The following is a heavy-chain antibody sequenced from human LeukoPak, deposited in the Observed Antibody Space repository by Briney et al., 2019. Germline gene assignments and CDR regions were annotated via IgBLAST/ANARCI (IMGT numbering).Heavy chain of an antibody. CDR2: INTDGSST. CDR3: ARTVPGYFFDS. J-gene: IGHJ4*02. V-gene: IGHV3-74*01. D-gene: IGHD3-10*01. Sequence: GGSLRLSCAASGFTFSSYWMHWVRQAPGMGLVWDSRINTDGSSTTYADSVKGRFTISRDSAKNTLYLQMNSLRAEDTAVYYCARTVPGYFFDSWGQGTLVTVSS. CDR1: GFTFSSYW.